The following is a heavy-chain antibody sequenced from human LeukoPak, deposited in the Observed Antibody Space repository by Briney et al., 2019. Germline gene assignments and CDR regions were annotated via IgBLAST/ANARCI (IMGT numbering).Heavy chain of an antibody. CDR3: ARLYGNYQNYFDY. Sequence: SETLSLTCTVSGDSIGSSYWSWIRQPPGTGLEWVGHMYYRGNTFYNPSLKSRVTISVDTSKNQFSLKLRSVTAADTAVYYCARLYGNYQNYFDYWGQGTLVTVSS. CDR2: MYYRGNT. V-gene: IGHV4-59*12. CDR1: GDSIGSSY. J-gene: IGHJ4*02. D-gene: IGHD1-7*01.